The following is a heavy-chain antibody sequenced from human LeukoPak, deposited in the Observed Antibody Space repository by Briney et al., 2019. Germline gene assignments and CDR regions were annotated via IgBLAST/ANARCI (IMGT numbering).Heavy chain of an antibody. CDR3: ARGVAVAARYYFDY. D-gene: IGHD6-19*01. Sequence: GASVKVSCKASGYTFTGYYMHWVRQAPGQGLEWXXXINPNSGGTNYAQKFQGRVTMTRDTSISTAYMELSRLRSDDTAVYYCARGVAVAARYYFDYWGQGTLVTVSS. CDR1: GYTFTGYY. CDR2: INPNSGGT. J-gene: IGHJ4*02. V-gene: IGHV1-2*02.